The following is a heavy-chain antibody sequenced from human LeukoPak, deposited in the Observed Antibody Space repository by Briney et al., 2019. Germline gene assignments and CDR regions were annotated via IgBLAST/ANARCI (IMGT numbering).Heavy chain of an antibody. CDR2: IVGSSSKI. CDR3: ATDSPETAAFDS. D-gene: IGHD1-1*01. V-gene: IGHV3-48*04. J-gene: IGHJ4*02. CDR1: GFSFSTYS. Sequence: PGGSLRLSCTASGFSFSTYSMNWVRQAPGKVLEGVSYIVGSSSKIYYADSVKGRFTISRDNAKNSLSLQMDSRRAEDTAVYYCATDSPETAAFDSWGQGTLVTVSS.